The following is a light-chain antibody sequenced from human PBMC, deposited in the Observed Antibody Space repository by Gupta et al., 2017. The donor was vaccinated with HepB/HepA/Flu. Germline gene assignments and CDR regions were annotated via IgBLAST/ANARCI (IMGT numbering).Light chain of an antibody. CDR2: WAS. CDR1: QSLLFRSNNKNY. V-gene: IGKV4-1*01. J-gene: IGKJ4*01. CDR3: QQVVSTLVS. Sequence: DIVMTQSPDSLAVSLGERATINCKSSQSLLFRSNNKNYLAWYQQKPGQPPKLLIYWASTRESGVPDRFSGRGSGTDFSLTISSLQAEDVAVYYCQQVVSTLVSFGRGTKVEIK.